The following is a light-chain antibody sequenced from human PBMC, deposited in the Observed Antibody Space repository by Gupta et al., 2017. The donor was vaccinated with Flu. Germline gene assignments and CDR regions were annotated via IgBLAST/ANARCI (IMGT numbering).Light chain of an antibody. J-gene: IGLJ1*01. V-gene: IGLV1-44*01. CDR3: AAWDDSLNGAYV. CDR2: DTN. Sequence: QSVLTQPPSASGPPGPRVTIPCSGSSSNHGSYTIYCYQQLPETAPNLLIYDTNERPSGVPDRLSGPKSGTSASLAISGLQSEDEADYYCAAWDDSLNGAYVFGTGTKVTVL. CDR1: SSNHGSYT.